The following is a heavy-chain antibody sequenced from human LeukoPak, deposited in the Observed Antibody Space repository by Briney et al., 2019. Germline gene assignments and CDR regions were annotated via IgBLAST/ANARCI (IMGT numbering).Heavy chain of an antibody. Sequence: PSETLSLTCTVSGGSISSSSYYWGWIRQPPGKGLEWIGSIYYSGSTNYNPSLKSRVTISVDTSKNQFSLKLSSVTAADTAVYYCAREGRKYCSSTSCPEGFDYWGQGTLVTVSS. J-gene: IGHJ4*02. V-gene: IGHV4-39*07. CDR2: IYYSGST. D-gene: IGHD2-2*01. CDR3: AREGRKYCSSTSCPEGFDY. CDR1: GGSISSSSYY.